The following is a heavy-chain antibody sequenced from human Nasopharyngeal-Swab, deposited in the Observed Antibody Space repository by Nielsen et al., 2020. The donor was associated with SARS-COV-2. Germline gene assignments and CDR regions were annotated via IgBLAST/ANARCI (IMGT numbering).Heavy chain of an antibody. J-gene: IGHJ3*02. CDR3: ARVESGWHLVDAFDI. CDR1: GFTFSSYW. V-gene: IGHV3-74*01. D-gene: IGHD6-19*01. Sequence: LSLTCAASGFTFSSYWMHWVRQAPGKGLVWVSRINSDGSRTSYADSVKGRFNISRDNAKNTLCLQMNSLRAEDTAVYYCARVESGWHLVDAFDIWGQGTVVTVSS. CDR2: INSDGSRT.